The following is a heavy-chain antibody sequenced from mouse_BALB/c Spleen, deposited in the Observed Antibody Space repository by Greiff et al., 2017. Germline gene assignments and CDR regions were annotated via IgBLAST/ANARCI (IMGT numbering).Heavy chain of an antibody. D-gene: IGHD3-1*01. CDR2: IRLKSNNYAT. V-gene: IGHV6-6*02. CDR1: GFTFSNYW. CDR3: TRGEGYNYAMDY. Sequence: EVKLVESGGGLVQPGGSMKLSCVASGFTFSNYWMNWVRQSPEKGLEWVAEIRLKSNNYATHYAVSVKGRFTISRDDSKSSVHLQMNNLRAEDTGIYYCTRGEGYNYAMDYWGQGTAVTVSS. J-gene: IGHJ4*01.